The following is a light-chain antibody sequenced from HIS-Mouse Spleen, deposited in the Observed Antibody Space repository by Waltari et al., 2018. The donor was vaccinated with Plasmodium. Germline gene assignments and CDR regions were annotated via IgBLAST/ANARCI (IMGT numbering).Light chain of an antibody. Sequence: SYELTQPPSVSVSPGQTARITCSGDKLGDKYACWYQQKPGQSPVLVIYQDSKRPSGITERFSGSNTGNTATLTISGTQAKDEAYYYCQWWDSSTGVFGGGTKLTVL. CDR1: KLGDKY. CDR3: QWWDSSTGV. CDR2: QDS. J-gene: IGLJ2*01. V-gene: IGLV3-1*01.